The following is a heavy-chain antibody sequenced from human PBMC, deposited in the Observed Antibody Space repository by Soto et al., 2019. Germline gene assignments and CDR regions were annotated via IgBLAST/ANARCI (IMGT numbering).Heavy chain of an antibody. CDR2: IPSRGRP. D-gene: IGHD5-12*01. Sequence: SSETLSLTCSVSGASVAGGSYYWSWVRQPPGKGLEWIGYIPSRGRPFYNPSLTSRGTISADTSKNQLSLQLTSVTAADTAVYYCARDTYSGYDFGLWGQGTLV. CDR1: GASVAGGSYY. J-gene: IGHJ5*02. CDR3: ARDTYSGYDFGL. V-gene: IGHV4-30-4*01.